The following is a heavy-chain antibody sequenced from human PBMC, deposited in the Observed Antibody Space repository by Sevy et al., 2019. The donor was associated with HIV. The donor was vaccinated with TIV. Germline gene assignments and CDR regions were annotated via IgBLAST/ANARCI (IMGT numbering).Heavy chain of an antibody. J-gene: IGHJ4*02. CDR3: ARGRYYGSGSYSPFDY. Sequence: SETLSLTCTVSGGSISSGSYYWSWIRQPAGKGLEWIGRIYTSGSTNYNPSLKSRVTISVDTSKNQFSLKLSSVTAADTAVYYCARGRYYGSGSYSPFDYWGQGTLVTVSS. D-gene: IGHD3-10*01. CDR1: GGSISSGSYY. V-gene: IGHV4-61*02. CDR2: IYTSGST.